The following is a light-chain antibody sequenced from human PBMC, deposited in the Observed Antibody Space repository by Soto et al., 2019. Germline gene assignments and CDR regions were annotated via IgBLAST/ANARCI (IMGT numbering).Light chain of an antibody. Sequence: QSVLTQPPSASGTPGQRVIISCSGRSSNIGSNYVYWFQHLPGTAPKLLIYANDQRPSGVPDRFSGSKSGTSASLAISGLRSEDEADYYCAAWDDSLGGSWVFGGWTKLTVL. CDR1: SSNIGSNY. CDR2: AND. CDR3: AAWDDSLGGSWV. V-gene: IGLV1-47*02. J-gene: IGLJ3*02.